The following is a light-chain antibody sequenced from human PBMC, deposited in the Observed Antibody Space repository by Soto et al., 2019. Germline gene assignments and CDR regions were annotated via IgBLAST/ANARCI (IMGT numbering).Light chain of an antibody. CDR1: QSVSSSY. J-gene: IGKJ4*01. V-gene: IGKV3-20*01. CDR3: QQSSSSPLT. Sequence: EIVLTQSPGTLSLSPGERATLSCRASQSVSSSYLAWYQQKPGQAPRLLIYGASSRATGIPDRFSGSGSGTDFTLTISRLEPEDFAVYYCQQSSSSPLTFGGGTKVEIK. CDR2: GAS.